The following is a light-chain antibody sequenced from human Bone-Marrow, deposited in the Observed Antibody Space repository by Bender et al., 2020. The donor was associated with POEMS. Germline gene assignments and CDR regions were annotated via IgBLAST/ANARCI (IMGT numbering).Light chain of an antibody. CDR3: CSYTRSATLV. CDR2: GNS. V-gene: IGLV1-40*01. J-gene: IGLJ1*01. CDR1: SSNIGAGYD. Sequence: QSVLTQPPSVSGAPGQRVTISCTGSSSNIGAGYDVHWYQHLPGRAPKLLTYGNSNRPSGVPDRFSGSKSGYTASLTISGLQAEDEADYYCCSYTRSATLVFGTGTKVTVL.